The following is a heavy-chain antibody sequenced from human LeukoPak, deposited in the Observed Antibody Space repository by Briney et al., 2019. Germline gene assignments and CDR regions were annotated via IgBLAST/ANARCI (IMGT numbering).Heavy chain of an antibody. J-gene: IGHJ4*02. Sequence: ASVKVSCKASGYTFTGYYMHWVRQAPGQGLEWMGRIIPNSGGTNYAQKFQGRVTMTRDTSISTAYMELSRLRSDDTAVYYCARSFHVGTFDYWGQGTLVTVSS. CDR3: ARSFHVGTFDY. CDR2: IIPNSGGT. CDR1: GYTFTGYY. D-gene: IGHD3-10*01. V-gene: IGHV1-2*06.